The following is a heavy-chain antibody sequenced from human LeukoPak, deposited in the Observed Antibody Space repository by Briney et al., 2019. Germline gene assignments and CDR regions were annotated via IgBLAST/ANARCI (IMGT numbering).Heavy chain of an antibody. Sequence: ASVKVSCKASGYTFTSYYMHWVRQAPGQGLEWMGIINPSGGSTSYAQKFQGRVTMTRDMSTSTVYMELSSLRSEDTAVYYCARAPTKPTIDYWGQGTLVTVSS. D-gene: IGHD5-24*01. CDR1: GYTFTSYY. CDR3: ARAPTKPTIDY. J-gene: IGHJ4*02. CDR2: INPSGGST. V-gene: IGHV1-46*01.